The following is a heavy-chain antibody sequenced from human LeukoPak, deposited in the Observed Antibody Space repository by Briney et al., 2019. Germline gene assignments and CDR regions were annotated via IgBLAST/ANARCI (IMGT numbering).Heavy chain of an antibody. Sequence: GGSLSLSCAASGFTFSSYAMNWVRQAPGKGLEWVSAINGGGSSTYYAGSVKGRFTISRDSSKNTLYLQMNSLRAEDTAVYYCAKDLGEGDSSGYHYYGMDVWGQGTTVTVSS. D-gene: IGHD3-22*01. CDR3: AKDLGEGDSSGYHYYGMDV. J-gene: IGHJ6*02. CDR1: GFTFSSYA. CDR2: INGGGSST. V-gene: IGHV3-23*01.